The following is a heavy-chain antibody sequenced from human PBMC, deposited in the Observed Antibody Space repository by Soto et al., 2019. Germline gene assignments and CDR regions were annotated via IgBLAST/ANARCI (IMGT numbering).Heavy chain of an antibody. CDR2: ITYDGSHK. J-gene: IGHJ3*02. CDR1: GFDFSSYA. Sequence: QVQLVESGGGVVQPGESLRLSCAASGFDFSSYAMHWVRQPPGKGLEWVAGITYDGSHKYYAESVQGRFTISRDSSKGTRFLQLSGLRLEDTAMYECARVWRLDGIAGGYRGLHIWGQGTVVTVSS. D-gene: IGHD3-10*01. CDR3: ARVWRLDGIAGGYRGLHI. V-gene: IGHV3-30-3*01.